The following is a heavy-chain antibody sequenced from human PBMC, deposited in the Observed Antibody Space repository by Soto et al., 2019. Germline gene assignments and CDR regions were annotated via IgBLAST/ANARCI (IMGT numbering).Heavy chain of an antibody. Sequence: PSETLSLTCTVSGGSISSYYWSWIRQPPGKGLEWIGYIHHTGTANYNPSLKSRVTISVDTSKSQFSLRLSSVTAADTAVYFCARYSVATIRFFDYWGQGTLVTVSS. D-gene: IGHD5-12*01. J-gene: IGHJ4*02. CDR1: GGSISSYY. CDR3: ARYSVATIRFFDY. CDR2: IHHTGTA. V-gene: IGHV4-59*01.